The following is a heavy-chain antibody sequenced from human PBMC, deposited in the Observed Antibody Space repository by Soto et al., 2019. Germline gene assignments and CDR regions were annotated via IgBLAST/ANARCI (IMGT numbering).Heavy chain of an antibody. J-gene: IGHJ4*02. Sequence: EVLVLESGGGLVQRGGSLRLSCAASGFNFSSYAMTWARQTPGKGLEWVSSISGSGGSTNYPDSVKGRFTISRDNSKNTLYLQMNGLRAEDTAVYYCAKDAYENLGWYSDYWGQGILVTVSS. V-gene: IGHV3-23*01. CDR2: ISGSGGST. CDR1: GFNFSSYA. CDR3: AKDAYENLGWYSDY. D-gene: IGHD6-19*01.